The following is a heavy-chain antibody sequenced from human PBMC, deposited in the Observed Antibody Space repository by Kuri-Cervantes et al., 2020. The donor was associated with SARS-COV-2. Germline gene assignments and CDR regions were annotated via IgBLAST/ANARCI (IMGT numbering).Heavy chain of an antibody. CDR3: SQIAQYYYYYYMDV. V-gene: IGHV4-38-2*01. J-gene: IGHJ6*03. Sequence: ESLKISCAVSGYSISSGYYWGWIRQPPGKGLEWTGSIYHSGSTYYNPSLKSRVTISVDTSKNQFSLKLSSVTAADTAVYYCSQIAQYYYYYYMDVWGKGTTVTVSS. CDR1: GYSISSGYY. CDR2: IYHSGST. D-gene: IGHD2-15*01.